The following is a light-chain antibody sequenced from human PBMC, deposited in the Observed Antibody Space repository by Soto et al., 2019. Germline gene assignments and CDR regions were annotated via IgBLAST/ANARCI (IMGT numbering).Light chain of an antibody. CDR2: GAS. J-gene: IGKJ1*01. CDR3: KQYNNWPT. CDR1: QSVSSN. V-gene: IGKV3-15*01. Sequence: ELVMTQSPATLSVSPGERATLSCRASQSVSSNLAWYQQKPGQAPRLLIYGASTRATGIPARFSGSGSGTEFTLTISSLQSEDFAVYYCKQYNNWPTFGQGTKVDIK.